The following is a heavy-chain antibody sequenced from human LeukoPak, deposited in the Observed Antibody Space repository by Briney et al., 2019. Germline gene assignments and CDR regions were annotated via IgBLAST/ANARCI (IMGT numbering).Heavy chain of an antibody. CDR1: GFTLRSYE. V-gene: IGHV3-48*03. CDR2: ISGSGRTI. D-gene: IGHD3-16*02. J-gene: IGHJ4*02. CDR3: ARLYWGSYRFLDY. Sequence: GWSLRLSCAASGFTLRSYEMNWVRPAPRKGLEGVSYISGSGRTIFNADSVKGRLTIFRDKAKNSLYLQMNSLRAEDTAVYYCARLYWGSYRFLDYWGQGTLVTVSS.